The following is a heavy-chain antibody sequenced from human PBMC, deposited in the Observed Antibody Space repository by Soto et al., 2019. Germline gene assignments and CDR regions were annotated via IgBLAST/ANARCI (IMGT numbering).Heavy chain of an antibody. CDR1: GGSISSYY. CDR3: ARGRYSYGYESWFDP. V-gene: IGHV4-59*01. D-gene: IGHD5-18*01. Sequence: PSETLSLTCTVSGGSISSYYWSWIRQPPGKGLEWIGYIYYSGSTNYNPSLKSRVTISVDTSKNQFSLKLSSVTAADTAVYYCARGRYSYGYESWFDPWGQGTLVTVSS. CDR2: IYYSGST. J-gene: IGHJ5*02.